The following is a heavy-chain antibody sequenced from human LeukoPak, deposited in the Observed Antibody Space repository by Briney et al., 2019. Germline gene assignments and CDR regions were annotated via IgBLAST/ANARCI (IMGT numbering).Heavy chain of an antibody. D-gene: IGHD3-22*01. J-gene: IGHJ4*02. Sequence: GGSLRLSCAASEFTFSSYAMSWVRQAPGKGLEWVGRIKSKTAGGTTDYAAPVKGRFTISRDDSKNTLYLQMNSLKTEDTAVYYCTTDVPGRSSGIDYWGQGTLVTVSS. CDR2: IKSKTAGGTT. V-gene: IGHV3-15*01. CDR3: TTDVPGRSSGIDY. CDR1: EFTFSSYA.